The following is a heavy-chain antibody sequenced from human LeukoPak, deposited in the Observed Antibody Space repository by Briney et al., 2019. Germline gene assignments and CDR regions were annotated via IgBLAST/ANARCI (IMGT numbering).Heavy chain of an antibody. CDR2: MNPNSGNT. CDR1: GHTFTSYY. V-gene: IGHV1-8*02. J-gene: IGHJ6*02. Sequence: ASVKVSCKASGHTFTSYYMHWVRQAPGQGLEWMGWMNPNSGNTGYAQKFQGRVTMTRNTSISTAYMELSSLRSEDTAVYYCATDRKPARCGMDVWGQGTTVTVSS. CDR3: ATDRKPARCGMDV.